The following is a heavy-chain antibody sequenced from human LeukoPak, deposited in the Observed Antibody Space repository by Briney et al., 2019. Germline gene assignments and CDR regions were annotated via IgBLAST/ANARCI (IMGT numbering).Heavy chain of an antibody. CDR1: GYTFTGYY. D-gene: IGHD4-17*01. J-gene: IGHJ4*02. CDR2: INPNSGGT. V-gene: IGHV1-2*02. Sequence: ASVKVSRKASGYTFTGYYMHWVRQAPGQGLEWMGWINPNSGGTNYAQKFQGKVTMTRDTSISTAYMELSRLRSDDTAVYYCAREIVDGDYGYWGQGTLVTVSS. CDR3: AREIVDGDYGY.